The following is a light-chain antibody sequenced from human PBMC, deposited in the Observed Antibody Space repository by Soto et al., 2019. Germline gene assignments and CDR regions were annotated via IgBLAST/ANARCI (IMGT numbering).Light chain of an antibody. J-gene: IGKJ4*01. V-gene: IGKV4-1*01. CDR3: QQYYSTPLT. CDR1: QSVLYSSNNKNY. Sequence: DIVMTQSPDSLAVSLGERATINCKSSQSVLYSSNNKNYLAWYQQKPGQPPKLLSCWASTRESGVPDRFSGNGSGTDFALTISSLQAEDVAVYYCQQYYSTPLTFGGGTKVDIK. CDR2: WAS.